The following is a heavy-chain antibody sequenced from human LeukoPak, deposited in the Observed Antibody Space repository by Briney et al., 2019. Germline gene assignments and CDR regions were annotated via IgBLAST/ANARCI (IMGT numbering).Heavy chain of an antibody. V-gene: IGHV1-18*01. D-gene: IGHD2-2*01. Sequence: SVKVSCKASGYTFTSYGISWVRQAPGQGLVWMGWISGHNGNTNYAQKLQGRVTMTTDTSTSTAYMELRSLRSDDTAVYYCARVSSRWYYYYGMDVWGQGTTVTVSS. J-gene: IGHJ6*02. CDR3: ARVSSRWYYYYGMDV. CDR2: ISGHNGNT. CDR1: GYTFTSYG.